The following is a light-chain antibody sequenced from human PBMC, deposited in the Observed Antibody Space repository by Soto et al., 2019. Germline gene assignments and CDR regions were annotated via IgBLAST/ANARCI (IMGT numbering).Light chain of an antibody. Sequence: EIVMTQSPSTLSVSPGERATFSCRASQSVSSNLAWYQQKPGQAPRLLIYDASTRATGIPARFSGSGSGTEFTLTISSLQSEDFAVYYCQQYNNWPRTFGQGTKV. CDR2: DAS. CDR3: QQYNNWPRT. J-gene: IGKJ1*01. V-gene: IGKV3-15*01. CDR1: QSVSSN.